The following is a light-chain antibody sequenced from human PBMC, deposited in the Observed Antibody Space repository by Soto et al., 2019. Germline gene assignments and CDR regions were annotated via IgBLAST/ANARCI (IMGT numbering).Light chain of an antibody. V-gene: IGLV1-44*01. Sequence: QSVLAQPPSTSGTPGQSVTISCSGSSSNIGSNTVNWFQLLPGTAPKLLISTNNQRPSGVPDRFSGSKSGTSASLAISGLQYEDEADYYCAAWDDSLNAGVFGGGKKVTV. CDR3: AAWDDSLNAGV. CDR1: SSNIGSNT. CDR2: TNN. J-gene: IGLJ3*02.